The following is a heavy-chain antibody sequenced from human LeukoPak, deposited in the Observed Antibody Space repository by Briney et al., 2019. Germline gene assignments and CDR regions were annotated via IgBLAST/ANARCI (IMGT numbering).Heavy chain of an antibody. CDR3: ARNLYGSGSLSWFDP. CDR2: IYSGGST. CDR1: GFTVSSNY. D-gene: IGHD3-10*01. Sequence: GGSLRLSCAASGFTVSSNYMSGVRQAPGKGLEWVSVIYSGGSTYYADSVKGRFTISRDNSKNTLYLQMNSLRAEDTAVYYCARNLYGSGSLSWFDPWGQGTLVTVSS. J-gene: IGHJ5*02. V-gene: IGHV3-66*01.